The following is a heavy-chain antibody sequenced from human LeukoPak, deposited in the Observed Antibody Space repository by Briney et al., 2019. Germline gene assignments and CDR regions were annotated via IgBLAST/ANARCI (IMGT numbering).Heavy chain of an antibody. CDR1: GFTFSSYG. D-gene: IGHD4-23*01. CDR2: ISYDGSNK. CDR3: AKDEDYGGSWSPDGAAFDI. J-gene: IGHJ3*02. V-gene: IGHV3-30*18. Sequence: PGGSLRLSCAASGFTFSSYGMHWVRQAPGKGLEWVAVISYDGSNKYCADSVKGRFTISRDNSKNTLYLQMNSLRAEDTAVYDCAKDEDYGGSWSPDGAAFDIWGQGTMVTVSS.